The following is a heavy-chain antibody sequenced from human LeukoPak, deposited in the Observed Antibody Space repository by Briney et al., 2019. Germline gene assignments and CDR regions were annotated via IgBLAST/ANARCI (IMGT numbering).Heavy chain of an antibody. D-gene: IGHD6-19*01. Sequence: SEALSLTCTVSGGSISSSSYYWGWIRQPPGKGLEWIGSIYYSGSTYYNASLKSRVTISVDTSKNQFSLKLSSVTAADTAVYYCARVYSSGWYNLDYWGQGTLVTVSS. CDR2: IYYSGST. V-gene: IGHV4-39*01. J-gene: IGHJ4*02. CDR3: ARVYSSGWYNLDY. CDR1: GGSISSSSYY.